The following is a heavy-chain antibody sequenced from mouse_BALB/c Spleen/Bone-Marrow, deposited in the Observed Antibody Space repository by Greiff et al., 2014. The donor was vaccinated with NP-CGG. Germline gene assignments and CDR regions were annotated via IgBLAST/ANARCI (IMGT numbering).Heavy chain of an antibody. CDR2: ISSGGST. CDR3: ARGGSSYYAMDY. D-gene: IGHD1-1*01. CDR1: GFTFSSYA. J-gene: IGHJ4*01. V-gene: IGHV5-6-5*01. Sequence: EVKLVESGGGLVKPGGSLKLSCAASGFTFSSYAMSWVRQTPEKRLEWVASISSGGSTYYPDSVKGRFTISRDNARNILYLQMSSLRSEDTAMYYCARGGSSYYAMDYWGQGTSVTVSS.